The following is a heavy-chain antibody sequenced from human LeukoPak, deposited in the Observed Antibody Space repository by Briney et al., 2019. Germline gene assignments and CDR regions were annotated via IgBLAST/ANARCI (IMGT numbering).Heavy chain of an antibody. CDR2: IYYSGST. CDR1: GXXXSYY. CDR3: ARHPTEESSHPRDYYYYYGMDV. D-gene: IGHD1-14*01. V-gene: IGHV4-59*08. J-gene: IGHJ6*02. Sequence: GXXXSYYXSWIRQPPGKGLEGVGYIYYSGSTNYNPSLKSRVTISVDTSKNQFSLKLSSVTAADTAVYYCARHPTEESSHPRDYYYYYGMDVWGQGTTVTVSS.